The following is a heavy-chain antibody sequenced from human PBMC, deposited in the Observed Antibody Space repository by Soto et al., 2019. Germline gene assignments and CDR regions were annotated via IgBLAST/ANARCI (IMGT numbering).Heavy chain of an antibody. CDR3: ARESEDLTSNFDY. CDR1: GFTFSSYS. CDR2: ISSSSSTI. J-gene: IGHJ4*02. V-gene: IGHV3-48*01. Sequence: GGSLRLSCAASGFTFSSYSMNWVRQAPGKGLEWVSYISSSSSTIYYADSVKGRFTISRDNAKNSLYLQMNSLRAEDTAVYYCARESEDLTSNFDYWGQGTLVTVSS.